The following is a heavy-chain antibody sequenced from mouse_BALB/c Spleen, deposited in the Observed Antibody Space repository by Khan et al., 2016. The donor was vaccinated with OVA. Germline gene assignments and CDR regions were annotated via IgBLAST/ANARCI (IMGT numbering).Heavy chain of an antibody. CDR1: GYSFTLYY. CDR2: VNPNTDNI. CDR3: ARVYDFFAS. V-gene: IGHV1-26*01. D-gene: IGHD2-14*01. J-gene: IGHJ3*01. Sequence: MQLEESGPDLVKPGASVKISCKASGYSFTLYYMSWVKQSHGKSIEWIGRVNPNTDNINYNQEFKGKAILTVDKSSKTAYMELRSLTSEDSAVYFCARVYDFFASWGQGTLVTVSA.